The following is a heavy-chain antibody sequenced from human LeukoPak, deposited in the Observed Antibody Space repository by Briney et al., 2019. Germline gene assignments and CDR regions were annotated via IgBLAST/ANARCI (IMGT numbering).Heavy chain of an antibody. CDR3: AKDHYYGSGDPGDY. V-gene: IGHV3-30*18. Sequence: GGSLRLSCAASGFTFSSYGMHWVRQAPGKGLEWVAVISYDGTNKYYADSVKGRFTISRDNSKNTLYLRMNSLRAEDTAVYYCAKDHYYGSGDPGDYWGQGTLVTVSS. CDR2: ISYDGTNK. CDR1: GFTFSSYG. J-gene: IGHJ4*02. D-gene: IGHD3-10*01.